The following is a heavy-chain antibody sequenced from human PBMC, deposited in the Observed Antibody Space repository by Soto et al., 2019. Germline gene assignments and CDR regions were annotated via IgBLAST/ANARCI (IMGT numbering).Heavy chain of an antibody. J-gene: IGHJ5*02. V-gene: IGHV1-69*13. CDR3: ARDSEEVVVAATRSSRPWFDP. D-gene: IGHD2-15*01. CDR2: IIPIFGTA. Sequence: SVKVSCKASGGTFSSYAISWVRQAPGQGLEWMGGIIPIFGTANYAQKFQGRVTITADESTSTAYMELSSLRSEDTAVYYCARDSEEVVVAATRSSRPWFDPWGQGTLVTVSS. CDR1: GGTFSSYA.